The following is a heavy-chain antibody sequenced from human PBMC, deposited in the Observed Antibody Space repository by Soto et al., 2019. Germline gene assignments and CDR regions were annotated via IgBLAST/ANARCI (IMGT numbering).Heavy chain of an antibody. D-gene: IGHD3-22*01. V-gene: IGHV4-34*01. CDR3: AAGRSGYYSFDY. J-gene: IGHJ4*02. CDR2: INHSGST. CDR1: SVSFSGYY. Sequence: PSETLSLTCAVNSVSFSGYYWSWIRQPPGKGLEWIGEINHSGSTNYNPSLKSRVTISVDTSKNQFSLKLSSVTAADTAVYYCAAGRSGYYSFDYWGQGTLVTVSS.